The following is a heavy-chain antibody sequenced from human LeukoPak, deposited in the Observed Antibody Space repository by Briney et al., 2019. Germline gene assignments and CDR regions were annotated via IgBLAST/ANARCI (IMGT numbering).Heavy chain of an antibody. CDR1: GGSISSSSYY. Sequence: SETLSLTCTVSGGSISSSSYYWGWIRQPPGKGLEWIGSIYYSGSTYYNPSLKSRVTISVDTSKNQFSLKLSSVTAADTAVYYCARQSGASSSGWYYGVGELDYWGQGTLVTVSS. J-gene: IGHJ4*02. D-gene: IGHD6-19*01. CDR2: IYYSGST. V-gene: IGHV4-39*01. CDR3: ARQSGASSSGWYYGVGELDY.